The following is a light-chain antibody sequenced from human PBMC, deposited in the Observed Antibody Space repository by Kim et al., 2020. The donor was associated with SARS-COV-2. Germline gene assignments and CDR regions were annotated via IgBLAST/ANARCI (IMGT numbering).Light chain of an antibody. Sequence: EIVMTQSPATLSVSPAERATLSCRASRGVSTNLAWDQQKRGQTYRLLIYGASTSASGIPARFSGSGSGTELTLTICSLQSEDFAVYYCQEYTNWPPEYTFGQGTKLEI. CDR1: RGVSTN. CDR2: GAS. V-gene: IGKV3-15*01. CDR3: QEYTNWPPEYT. J-gene: IGKJ2*01.